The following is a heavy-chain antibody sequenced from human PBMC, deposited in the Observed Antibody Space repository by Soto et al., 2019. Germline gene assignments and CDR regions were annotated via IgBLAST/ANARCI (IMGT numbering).Heavy chain of an antibody. V-gene: IGHV4-59*11. J-gene: IGHJ6*01. CDR3: ARDGREASGMDV. Sequence: PSWTLSLTCTVAGGSSSSHYWSWVRQAPGKGLEWIGHIYYRGSTTYNPSLRSRSTISVDTSNNQFSLKLNSVTTADTAVYYCARDGREASGMDVWGQGTKVTGSS. CDR2: IYYRGST. CDR1: GGSSSSHY. D-gene: IGHD1-26*01.